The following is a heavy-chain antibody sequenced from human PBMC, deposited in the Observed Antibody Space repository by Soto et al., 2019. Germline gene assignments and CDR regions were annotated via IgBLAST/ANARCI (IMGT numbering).Heavy chain of an antibody. V-gene: IGHV3-7*03. Sequence: GGSLRLSCAVSGFTVSAKWMSWARQAPGKGLEWLANINEDGSKKFYVDSVKGRFTISKDNAKNSLSLQLGSLRADDTAVYYCAREMHLGSGWGDIDIWGRGTMVTVSS. J-gene: IGHJ4*02. CDR3: AREMHLGSGWGDIDI. CDR1: GFTVSAKW. CDR2: INEDGSKK. D-gene: IGHD6-19*01.